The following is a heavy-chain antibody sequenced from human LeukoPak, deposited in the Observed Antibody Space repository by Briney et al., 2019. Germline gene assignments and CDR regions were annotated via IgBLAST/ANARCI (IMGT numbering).Heavy chain of an antibody. D-gene: IGHD2-15*01. CDR1: GFTFSSYA. Sequence: GGSLRLSCAASGFTFSSYAMHWVRQAPGKGLEYVSANSSNGGSTYYAHSVKGRFTISRDNSKNTVYLQLNSLRAEDTAIYYCAKYSLGYGSGYLDYWGQGILVTVSS. CDR2: NSSNGGST. CDR3: AKYSLGYGSGYLDY. J-gene: IGHJ4*02. V-gene: IGHV3-64*01.